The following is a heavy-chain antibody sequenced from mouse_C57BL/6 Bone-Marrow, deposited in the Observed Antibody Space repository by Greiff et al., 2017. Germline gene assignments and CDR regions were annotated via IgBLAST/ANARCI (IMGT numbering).Heavy chain of an antibody. J-gene: IGHJ2*01. CDR1: GFTFSDYG. CDR3: ARTGYYDYFDY. Sequence: EVQRVESGGGLVKPGGSLKLSCAASGFTFSDYGMHWVRQAPEKGLEWVAYISSGSSTIYSADTVKGRFTISRANAKNTLFLQMPSLRSEDTAMYYCARTGYYDYFDYWGQGTTLTVSS. CDR2: ISSGSSTI. D-gene: IGHD2-3*01. V-gene: IGHV5-17*01.